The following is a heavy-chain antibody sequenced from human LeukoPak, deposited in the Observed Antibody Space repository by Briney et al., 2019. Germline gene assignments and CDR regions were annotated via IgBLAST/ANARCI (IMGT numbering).Heavy chain of an antibody. J-gene: IGHJ3*02. Sequence: GRSLRLSRAASGFTFSSYAMHWVRQAPGKGLEWVAVISYDGSNKYYADSVKGRFTISRDNSKNTLYLQMNSLRAEDTAVYYCAKTSSGTTRGDAFDIWGQGTMVTVSS. D-gene: IGHD1-1*01. CDR1: GFTFSSYA. CDR3: AKTSSGTTRGDAFDI. CDR2: ISYDGSNK. V-gene: IGHV3-30-3*02.